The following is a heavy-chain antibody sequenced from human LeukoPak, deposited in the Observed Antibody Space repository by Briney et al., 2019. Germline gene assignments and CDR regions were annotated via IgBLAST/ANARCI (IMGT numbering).Heavy chain of an antibody. V-gene: IGHV4-59*01. D-gene: IGHD4-17*01. CDR3: ARDRGPMTTVTTGFYYYMDV. CDR1: GGSISSYY. J-gene: IGHJ6*03. CDR2: IYYSGST. Sequence: KSSETLSLTCTVSGGSISSYYWSWIRQPPGKGLEWIGYIYYSGSTNYNPSLKSRVTISVDTSKNQFSLKLSSVTAADTAVYYCARDRGPMTTVTTGFYYYMDVWGKGTTVTISS.